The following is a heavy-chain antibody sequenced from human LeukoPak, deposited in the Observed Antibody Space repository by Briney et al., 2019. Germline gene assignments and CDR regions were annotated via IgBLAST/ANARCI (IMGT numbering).Heavy chain of an antibody. CDR2: VWFDGTNE. V-gene: IGHV3-30*02. Sequence: GGSLRPSCAASGFIFRSYAMHWVRQAPGKGLEWVAFVWFDGTNEKYADSVKGRFTISRDNSKNTLYLQMNSLRAEDTAVYYCAKEDNSGIRGGFDYWGQGTLVTVSS. CDR3: AKEDNSGIRGGFDY. J-gene: IGHJ4*02. CDR1: GFIFRSYA. D-gene: IGHD1-26*01.